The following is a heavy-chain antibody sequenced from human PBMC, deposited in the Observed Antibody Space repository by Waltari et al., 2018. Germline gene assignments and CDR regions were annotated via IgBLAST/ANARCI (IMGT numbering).Heavy chain of an antibody. CDR3: AKDHSAMIRGVSYFDS. V-gene: IGHV3-30*18. J-gene: IGHJ4*02. CDR2: ISDDGNIK. CDR1: GFIFSSYA. D-gene: IGHD3-10*01. Sequence: QVQLVESGGGVVQPGRSLRLSCAASGFIFSSYAMHWVRHAPGKGLEWVAVISDDGNIKYYADSVKGRFTISRDNSKNTLYLQMNSLGAEDTALYFCAKDHSAMIRGVSYFDSWGQGTLVTVSS.